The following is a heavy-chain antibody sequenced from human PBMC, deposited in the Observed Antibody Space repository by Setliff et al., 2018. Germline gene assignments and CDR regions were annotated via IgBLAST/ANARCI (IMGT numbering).Heavy chain of an antibody. CDR1: GFTFSNYG. J-gene: IGHJ4*02. Sequence: PGGSLRLSCVASGFTFSNYGMHWVRQAPGKGLEWVALIWYDGSNKYYADSVKGRFTISRDNSKNTLFLQMNSLRAEDTAVYYCARDWRDYGAMGYWGQGTLVTVSS. CDR3: ARDWRDYGAMGY. V-gene: IGHV3-33*01. CDR2: IWYDGSNK. D-gene: IGHD4-17*01.